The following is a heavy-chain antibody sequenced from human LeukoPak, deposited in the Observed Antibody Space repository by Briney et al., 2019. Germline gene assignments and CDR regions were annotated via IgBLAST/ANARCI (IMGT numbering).Heavy chain of an antibody. CDR2: ISGSGGST. D-gene: IGHD1-26*01. CDR3: ARQIVGAFDY. J-gene: IGHJ4*02. Sequence: PGGSLRLSCAASRFTFSSYAMNWVRQAPGKGLEWVSHISGSGGSTYYADSVKGRFTISRDNSKNTLYLQMNSLRAEDTAVYYCARQIVGAFDYWGQGTLVTVSS. V-gene: IGHV3-23*01. CDR1: RFTFSSYA.